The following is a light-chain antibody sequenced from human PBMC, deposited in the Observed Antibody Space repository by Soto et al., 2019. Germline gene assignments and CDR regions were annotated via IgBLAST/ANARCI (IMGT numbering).Light chain of an antibody. Sequence: DIQMTQSPSFVSASIGDRVTITCRASLRISSWLAWYQQKPGQAPKLLIYSASSLKSDVPARFSGSGSGTVFTRTISSLQPEDFATYYCQQSNSFPYTFGQGTKLELK. CDR2: SAS. V-gene: IGKV1D-12*01. J-gene: IGKJ2*01. CDR1: LRISSW. CDR3: QQSNSFPYT.